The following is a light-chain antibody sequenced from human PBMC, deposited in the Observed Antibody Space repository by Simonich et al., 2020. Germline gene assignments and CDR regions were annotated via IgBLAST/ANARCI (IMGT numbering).Light chain of an antibody. CDR2: WSS. CDR3: QQYYSTPYT. Sequence: DIVMTQSPDSLAVSLGERATINSKSSQSVLYRYNNKNYLAWYQQKPGQPPKLLIYWSSTRESGVPYRFSGSGSGTAFTLTISSLQAEVVAVYYFQQYYSTPYTFGQGTKLEIK. J-gene: IGKJ2*01. CDR1: QSVLYRYNNKNY. V-gene: IGKV4-1*01.